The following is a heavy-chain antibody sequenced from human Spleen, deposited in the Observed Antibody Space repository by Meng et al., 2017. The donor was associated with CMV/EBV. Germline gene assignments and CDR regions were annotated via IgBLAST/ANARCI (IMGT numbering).Heavy chain of an antibody. CDR2: IDTDGSST. J-gene: IGHJ5*02. Sequence: FTLNNYWMHWVRQAPGKGLVWVSRIDTDGSSTTYADSVKGRFTISRDNAKNTLYLQMNSLRAEDTAVYYCARVPFYYSRSWYNWFDPWGQGTLVTVSS. CDR3: ARVPFYYSRSWYNWFDP. D-gene: IGHD6-13*01. V-gene: IGHV3-74*01. CDR1: FTLNNYW.